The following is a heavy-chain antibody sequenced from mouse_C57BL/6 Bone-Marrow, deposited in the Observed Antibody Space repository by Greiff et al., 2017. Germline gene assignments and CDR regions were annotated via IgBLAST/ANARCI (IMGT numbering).Heavy chain of an antibody. D-gene: IGHD2-5*01. CDR1: GYTFTSYW. Sequence: VQLQQSGAELVRPGTSVKLSCKASGYTFTSYWMHWVKQRPGQGLEWIGVIDPSDSYTNYNQKFKGKATLTVDTSSSTAYMQLSSLTSEDSAVYYCARSYYSNQAWFAYWGQGTLVTVSA. CDR3: ARSYYSNQAWFAY. V-gene: IGHV1-59*01. J-gene: IGHJ3*01. CDR2: IDPSDSYT.